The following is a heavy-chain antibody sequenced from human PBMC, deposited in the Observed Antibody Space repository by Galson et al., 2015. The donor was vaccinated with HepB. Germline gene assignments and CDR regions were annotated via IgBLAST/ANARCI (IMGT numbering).Heavy chain of an antibody. D-gene: IGHD3-16*01. J-gene: IGHJ4*02. CDR3: ARGGRGSIGGPTFDY. CDR2: SSGYNGDT. Sequence: SVKVSCKTSGYTFTRYTMNWVRQAPGQGPEWMGWSSGYNGDTRYAQKFQDRVTMTTDTSTGTAYMELSSLRSVDTAVYYCARGGRGSIGGPTFDYWGQGTLVTVSS. V-gene: IGHV1-18*01. CDR1: GYTFTRYT.